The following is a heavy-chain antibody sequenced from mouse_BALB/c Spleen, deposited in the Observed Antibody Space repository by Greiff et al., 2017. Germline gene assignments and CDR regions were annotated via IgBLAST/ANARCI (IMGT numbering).Heavy chain of an antibody. CDR2: ISSGGST. Sequence: EVNLVESGGGLVKPGGSLKLSCAASGFTFSSYAMSWVRQTPEKRLEWVASISSGGSTYYPDSVKGRFTISRDNARNILYLQMSSLRSEDTAMYYCATVVATDYAMDYWGQGTSVTVSS. V-gene: IGHV5-6-5*01. J-gene: IGHJ4*01. CDR1: GFTFSSYA. D-gene: IGHD1-1*01. CDR3: ATVVATDYAMDY.